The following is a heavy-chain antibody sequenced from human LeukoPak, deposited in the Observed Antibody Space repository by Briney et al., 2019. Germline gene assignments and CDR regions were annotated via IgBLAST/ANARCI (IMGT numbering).Heavy chain of an antibody. V-gene: IGHV3-33*01. CDR2: MWYDGRNK. J-gene: IGHJ3*02. D-gene: IGHD3-16*01. Sequence: PGRSLRLSCAASGXTLSSFGLVWVRQAPGKGLEWVTLMWYDGRNKYYADSVKGRFTISRDNSKNTVYLQMNSVRGQDTAVYYCARVGDMEAFDIWGQGTRVTVSS. CDR3: ARVGDMEAFDI. CDR1: GXTLSSFG.